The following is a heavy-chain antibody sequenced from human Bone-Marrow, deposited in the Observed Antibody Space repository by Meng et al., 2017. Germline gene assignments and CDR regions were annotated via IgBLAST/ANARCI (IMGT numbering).Heavy chain of an antibody. V-gene: IGHV3-11*06. CDR1: GGSISSGGYY. CDR3: SRGDYERINDY. D-gene: IGHD4-17*01. Sequence: QVQLQESGPGLVKPSQTVSLTCTVSGGSISSGGYYWSWIRQAPGKGLEWVSSISSSSSYIYYADSVKGRFTISRDNAKNSLYLQMNSLRAEDTAVYYCSRGDYERINDYWGQGTLVTVSS. J-gene: IGHJ4*02. CDR2: ISSSSSYI.